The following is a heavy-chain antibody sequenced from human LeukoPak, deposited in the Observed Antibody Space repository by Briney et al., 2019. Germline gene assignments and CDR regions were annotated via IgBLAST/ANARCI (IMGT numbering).Heavy chain of an antibody. CDR3: ARPRGLILGYFDY. J-gene: IGHJ4*02. CDR1: GGSFSGYY. V-gene: IGHV4-34*01. Sequence: SETVSLTCAVYGGSFSGYYWSWIRQPPGKGLEWIGEINHSGSTNYNPSLKSRVTISVDTSKNQFSLKLSSVTAADTAVYYCARPRGLILGYFDYWGQGTLVTVSS. D-gene: IGHD3-22*01. CDR2: INHSGST.